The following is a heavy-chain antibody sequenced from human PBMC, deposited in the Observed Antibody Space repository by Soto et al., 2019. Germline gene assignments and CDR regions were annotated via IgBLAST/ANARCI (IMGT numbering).Heavy chain of an antibody. J-gene: IGHJ5*02. CDR1: GDSISSDVYY. CDR2: INYSGTT. V-gene: IGHV4-39*02. D-gene: IGHD2-21*02. Sequence: KASETLSLTCTVSGDSISSDVYYWGWIRQPPGKGLEWIGSINYSGTTYYNPSPKSRLTISVDTSKNHFSLKLRSVTAADAAVYYCASALTVTASYNWFDPWGQGTPVTVSS. CDR3: ASALTVTASYNWFDP.